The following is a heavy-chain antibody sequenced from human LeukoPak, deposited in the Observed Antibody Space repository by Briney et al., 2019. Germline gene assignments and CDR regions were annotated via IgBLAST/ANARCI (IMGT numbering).Heavy chain of an antibody. CDR3: ASRRITMVRGATSPYAFDI. CDR1: GYSFTSYW. CDR2: IYPGDSDT. Sequence: GESLKISCKGSGYSFTSYWIGWVRQMPGKGLEWMGIIYPGDSDTRYSPSFQGQVTISADKSISTAYLQWSSLKASDTAMYYCASRRITMVRGATSPYAFDIWGQGTMVTVSS. V-gene: IGHV5-51*01. J-gene: IGHJ3*02. D-gene: IGHD3-10*01.